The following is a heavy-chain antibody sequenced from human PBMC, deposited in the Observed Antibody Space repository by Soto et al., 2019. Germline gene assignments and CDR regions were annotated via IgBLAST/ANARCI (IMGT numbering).Heavy chain of an antibody. Sequence: QVQLQQSGAGLLKPSETLSLTCDVYGGSFSDYIWTWIRQTPGKGLQWIGQINHSGSPNYNPSLKSRVTISVTTASSQFSLELSSVTAADTAVYYCARGLISGSHYSGGWYYFDSWGQGTQVTVSS. V-gene: IGHV4-34*01. D-gene: IGHD1-26*01. CDR3: ARGLISGSHYSGGWYYFDS. J-gene: IGHJ4*02. CDR1: GGSFSDYI. CDR2: INHSGSP.